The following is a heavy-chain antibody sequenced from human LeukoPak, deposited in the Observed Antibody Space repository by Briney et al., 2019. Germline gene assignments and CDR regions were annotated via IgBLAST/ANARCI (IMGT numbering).Heavy chain of an antibody. Sequence: PSETLSLTCTVSGGSISSYYWSWIRQPAGKGLEWIGRIYTSGSTNYNPSLKSRVTMSVDTSKNQFSLKLSSVTAADTAVYYCARTLKDYDDSSGYYYYFDYWGQGTLVTVSS. V-gene: IGHV4-4*07. CDR2: IYTSGST. CDR1: GGSISSYY. J-gene: IGHJ4*02. D-gene: IGHD3-22*01. CDR3: ARTLKDYDDSSGYYYYFDY.